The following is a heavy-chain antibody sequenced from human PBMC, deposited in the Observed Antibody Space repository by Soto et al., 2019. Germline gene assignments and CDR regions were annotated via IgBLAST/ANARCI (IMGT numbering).Heavy chain of an antibody. J-gene: IGHJ4*02. CDR3: AKDFEPLTEGYGDALIWDY. V-gene: IGHV3-23*01. D-gene: IGHD4-17*01. Sequence: GGSLRLSCAASGFTFSSYAMSWVRQAPGKGLEWVSAISGSGGSTYYADSVKGRFTISRDNSKNTLYLQMNSLRAEDTAVYYCAKDFEPLTEGYGDALIWDYWGQGTLVTVSS. CDR1: GFTFSSYA. CDR2: ISGSGGST.